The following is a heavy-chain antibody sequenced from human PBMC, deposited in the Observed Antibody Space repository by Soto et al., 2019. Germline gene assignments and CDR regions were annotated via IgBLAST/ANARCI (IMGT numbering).Heavy chain of an antibody. V-gene: IGHV3-11*05. CDR3: ARHKNWCDP. CDR1: GFTFSDYY. J-gene: IGHJ5*02. Sequence: QVQLVESGGGLVKPGGSLRLSCAASGFTFSDYYMSWIRQAPGKGLEWVSYISSISSYTNYADSVKGRFTISRDNAKNSRSLQMNRLGAEDTAVYYCARHKNWCDPWGQGTLVTVSS. CDR2: ISSISSYT.